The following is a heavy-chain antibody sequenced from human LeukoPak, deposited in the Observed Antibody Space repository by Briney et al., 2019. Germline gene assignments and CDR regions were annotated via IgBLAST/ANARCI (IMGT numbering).Heavy chain of an antibody. V-gene: IGHV3-15*07. J-gene: IGHJ4*02. CDR1: GFTYSNVW. CDR3: TTGIDDEGGY. Sequence: GGSLRLSCAASGFTYSNVWMNWVRQAPGKGLEWVGRIKTNAEGGTLDYTAPVKGRFTISRDDSKNTLYLQMDSLEVEDTGMYYCTTGIDDEGGYWGQGTLVTVS. CDR2: IKTNAEGGTL. D-gene: IGHD3-3*02.